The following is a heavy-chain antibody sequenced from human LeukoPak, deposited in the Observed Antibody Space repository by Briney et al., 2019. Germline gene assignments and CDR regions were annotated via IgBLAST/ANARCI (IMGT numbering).Heavy chain of an antibody. CDR2: INPSGGST. V-gene: IGHV1-46*01. D-gene: IGHD6-13*01. Sequence: WDSVKVSCQASGYIFTSYYMHWVRQASGQGLEWMGIINPSGGSTSYAQKFQGRVTMTRDMSMSTVYMGLSSLRSEGTAVYYCARSEAAAGTNDYWGQGTLVTVSS. J-gene: IGHJ4*02. CDR1: GYIFTSYY. CDR3: ARSEAAAGTNDY.